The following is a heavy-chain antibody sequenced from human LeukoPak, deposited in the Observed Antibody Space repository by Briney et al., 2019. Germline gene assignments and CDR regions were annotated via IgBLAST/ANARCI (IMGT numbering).Heavy chain of an antibody. V-gene: IGHV3-21*01. D-gene: IGHD2-2*01. Sequence: GGSLRLSCAASGFTFSSYSMNWVRQAPGKGLEWVSSISSSSSYIYYADSVKGRFTISRDNAKNSLYLQMSSLRAEDTAVYYCARVRRYCSSTSCYTLDYWGQGTLVTVSS. CDR2: ISSSSSYI. CDR3: ARVRRYCSSTSCYTLDY. CDR1: GFTFSSYS. J-gene: IGHJ4*02.